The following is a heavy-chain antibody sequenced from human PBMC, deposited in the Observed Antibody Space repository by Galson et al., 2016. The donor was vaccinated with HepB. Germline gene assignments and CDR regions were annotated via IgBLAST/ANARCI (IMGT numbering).Heavy chain of an antibody. CDR3: ARDYTFGHRGFDF. Sequence: SLRLSCAASGLSVTTHYMSWIRQAPGKGLEWVSVISVGDNTNYADSVKGRFTVSRDTSKNTVFLQMNNLRVEDTAVYYCARDYTFGHRGFDFWGQGVLVTVSS. D-gene: IGHD3-10*01. V-gene: IGHV3-53*01. J-gene: IGHJ4*02. CDR2: ISVGDNT. CDR1: GLSVTTHY.